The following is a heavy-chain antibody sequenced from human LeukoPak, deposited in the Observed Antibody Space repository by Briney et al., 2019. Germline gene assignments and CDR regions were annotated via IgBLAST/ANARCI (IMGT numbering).Heavy chain of an antibody. J-gene: IGHJ4*02. CDR1: GFTFSSYG. CDR3: AKERSIYYGSGSFDY. D-gene: IGHD3-10*01. CDR2: ISYDGSNK. Sequence: PGGSLRLSCAASGFTFSSYGMHWVRQAPGKGLEWVAVISYDGSNKYYADSVKGRFTISRDNSKNTLYLQMNSLRAEDTAVCYCAKERSIYYGSGSFDYWGQGTLVTVSS. V-gene: IGHV3-30*18.